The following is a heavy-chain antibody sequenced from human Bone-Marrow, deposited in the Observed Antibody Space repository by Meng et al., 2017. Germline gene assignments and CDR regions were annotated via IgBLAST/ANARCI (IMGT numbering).Heavy chain of an antibody. V-gene: IGHV5-51*01. D-gene: IGHD3-10*01. CDR1: GYSFTSYW. CDR2: IYPGDSDT. J-gene: IGHJ4*02. CDR3: ARQGWAYGSGGYWDNYYFEY. Sequence: KVSCKGSGYSFTSYWIGWVRQMPGKGLEWMGIIYPGDSDTRYSPSFQGQVTIAADKSISTAYLQWSSLKASDTAMYYCARQGWAYGSGGYWDNYYFEYWGQGTLVTVSS.